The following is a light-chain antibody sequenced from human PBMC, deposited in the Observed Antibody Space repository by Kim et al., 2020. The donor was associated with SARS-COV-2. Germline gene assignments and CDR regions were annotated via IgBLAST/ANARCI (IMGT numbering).Light chain of an antibody. Sequence: VTVSCNRITDPIARNYVQWYRQRPASAPTTVIYENDQRPSGVPDRFSGSIDSSSNSASLTISGLKTEDEADYYCQSYDSSSEVFGGGTQLTVL. V-gene: IGLV6-57*03. J-gene: IGLJ3*02. CDR2: END. CDR1: TDPIARNY. CDR3: QSYDSSSEV.